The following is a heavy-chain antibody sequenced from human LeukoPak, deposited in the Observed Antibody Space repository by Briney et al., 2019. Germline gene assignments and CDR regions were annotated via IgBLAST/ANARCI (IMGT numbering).Heavy chain of an antibody. J-gene: IGHJ3*02. CDR2: IRYDGSNK. V-gene: IGHV3-30*02. CDR3: AKEREMATIRREGHDAFDI. D-gene: IGHD5-24*01. Sequence: GGSLRLSCAASGFTFSSYGMHWVRQAPGKGLEWVAFIRYDGSNKYYADSVKGRFTISRDNSKNTLYLQMNSLRAEDTAVYYCAKEREMATIRREGHDAFDIWGQGTMVTVSS. CDR1: GFTFSSYG.